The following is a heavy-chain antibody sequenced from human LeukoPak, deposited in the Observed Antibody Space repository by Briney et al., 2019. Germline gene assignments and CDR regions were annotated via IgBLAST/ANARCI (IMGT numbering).Heavy chain of an antibody. Sequence: PGGSLRLSCAASGFTFSNAWMSWVRQAPGKGLEWVGRIKSKTDGGTTDYAAPVKGRFTISRDDSKNTLYLQMNSLKTEDTAVYYCTTEVTFGGVIVSFYFDYWGQGTLVTVSS. CDR3: TTEVTFGGVIVSFYFDY. V-gene: IGHV3-15*01. J-gene: IGHJ4*02. CDR2: IKSKTDGGTT. D-gene: IGHD3-16*02. CDR1: GFTFSNAW.